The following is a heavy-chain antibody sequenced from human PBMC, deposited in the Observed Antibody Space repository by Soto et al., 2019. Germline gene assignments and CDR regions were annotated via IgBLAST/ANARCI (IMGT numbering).Heavy chain of an antibody. CDR3: AREGGSLNWFDP. Sequence: PGGSLRLSCAASGLTFSSYAMSWVRQAPGKGLEWVSAISGSGGSTYYADSVKGRFTISRDNAKNSLYLQMNSLRDEDTAVYYCAREGGSLNWFDPWGQGTLVTVSS. CDR2: ISGSGGST. D-gene: IGHD1-26*01. CDR1: GLTFSSYA. V-gene: IGHV3-23*01. J-gene: IGHJ5*02.